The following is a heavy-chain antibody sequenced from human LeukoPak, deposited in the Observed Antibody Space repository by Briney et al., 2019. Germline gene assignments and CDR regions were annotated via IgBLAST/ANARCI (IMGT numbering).Heavy chain of an antibody. CDR1: GYTFSNYG. CDR2: ISTFNGSA. CDR3: ARGRYCSGGNCWAIYYYYMDV. J-gene: IGHJ6*03. V-gene: IGHV1-18*01. Sequence: ASVKVSCKASGYTFSNYGISWVRQAPGQGLEWMGWISTFNGSAKYAQNFQGRVTMTTDTSTSTAHMELKSLRSDDTAVYYCARGRYCSGGNCWAIYYYYMDVWGKGTTVTVSS. D-gene: IGHD2-15*01.